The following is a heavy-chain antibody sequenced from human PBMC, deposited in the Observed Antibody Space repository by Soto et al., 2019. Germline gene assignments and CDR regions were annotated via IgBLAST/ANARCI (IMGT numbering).Heavy chain of an antibody. J-gene: IGHJ4*02. CDR3: ARGGSSWYLYQYYFDY. CDR1: GGSFSGYY. D-gene: IGHD6-13*01. CDR2: INHSGST. Sequence: SETLSLTCAVYGGSFSGYYWSWIRQPPGKGLEWIGEINHSGSTNYNPSLKSRVTISVDTSKNQFSLKLSCVTAADTAVYYCARGGSSWYLYQYYFDYWGQGTLVTVSS. V-gene: IGHV4-34*01.